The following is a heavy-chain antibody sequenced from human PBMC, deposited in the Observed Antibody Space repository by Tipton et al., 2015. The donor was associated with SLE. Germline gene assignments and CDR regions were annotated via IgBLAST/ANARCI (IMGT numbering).Heavy chain of an antibody. Sequence: SLRLSCAASGFTFSSYAMHWVRQAPGKGLEYVSAISSNGGSTYYANSVKGRFTISRDNSKNTLYPQMGSLRAEDMAVYYCASLDYGDYEYFDLWGRGTLVTVSS. D-gene: IGHD4-17*01. CDR1: GFTFSSYA. J-gene: IGHJ2*01. CDR3: ASLDYGDYEYFDL. CDR2: ISSNGGST. V-gene: IGHV3-64*01.